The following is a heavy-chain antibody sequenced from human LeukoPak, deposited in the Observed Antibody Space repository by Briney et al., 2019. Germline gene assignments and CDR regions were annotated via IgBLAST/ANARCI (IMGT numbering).Heavy chain of an antibody. CDR3: AREYYYDSSGYYYRLFDY. V-gene: IGHV1-2*02. CDR1: GYTFTGYY. D-gene: IGHD3-22*01. J-gene: IGHJ4*02. Sequence: APVKVSCKASGYTFTGYYIHWVRQAPGQGLEWMGWINPNSGGTNYAQKFQGRVTMTRDTSISTAYMELSRLRSDDTAVYYCAREYYYDSSGYYYRLFDYWGQGTLVTVSS. CDR2: INPNSGGT.